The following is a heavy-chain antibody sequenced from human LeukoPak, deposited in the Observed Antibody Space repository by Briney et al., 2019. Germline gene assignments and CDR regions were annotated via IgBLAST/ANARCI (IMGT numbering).Heavy chain of an antibody. CDR3: ARPYSSGWSGAFDI. V-gene: IGHV4-61*05. J-gene: IGHJ3*02. D-gene: IGHD6-19*01. CDR1: GGSISSSSYY. CDR2: IYTSGNT. Sequence: SETLSLTCTVSGGSISSSSYYWGWIRQPPGKGLEWIGNIYTSGNTNYNPSLKSRVAISVDTSKNQFSLKLNSVTAADTAVYYCARPYSSGWSGAFDIWGQGTMVTVSS.